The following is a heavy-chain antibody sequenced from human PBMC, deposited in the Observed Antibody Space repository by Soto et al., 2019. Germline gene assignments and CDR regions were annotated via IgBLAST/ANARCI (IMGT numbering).Heavy chain of an antibody. V-gene: IGHV1-3*01. J-gene: IGHJ4*02. D-gene: IGHD2-8*01. CDR2: INAGNGNT. Sequence: QVQLVQSGAEVKKPGASVKVSCKASGYTFTSYAMHWVRQAPGQRLEWMGWINAGNGNTKYSQKFQGRVTITRDTSASTAYMELSSVRSEDTAVYYCARGGVGCVLGLDYWGQGTLVTVSS. CDR1: GYTFTSYA. CDR3: ARGGVGCVLGLDY.